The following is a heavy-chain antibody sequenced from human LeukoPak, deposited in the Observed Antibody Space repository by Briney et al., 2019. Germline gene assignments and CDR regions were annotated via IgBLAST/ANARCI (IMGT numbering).Heavy chain of an antibody. D-gene: IGHD3-22*01. V-gene: IGHV4-34*01. CDR3: ARAQCDSGHYELGY. Sequence: KPSETLSLTCAVYGGSFSGYYWSWIRQPPGKGLEWIAEINHSGSANYNPSLKSRVTISVDKSNNQFSLKLRSVTAADTAVYYCARAQCDSGHYELGYWGQGILVTVSS. J-gene: IGHJ4*02. CDR2: INHSGSA. CDR1: GGSFSGYY.